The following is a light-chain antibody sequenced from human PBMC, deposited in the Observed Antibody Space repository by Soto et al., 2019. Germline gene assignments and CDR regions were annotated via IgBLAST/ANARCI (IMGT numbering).Light chain of an antibody. CDR1: QSVGSIY. V-gene: IGKV3-20*01. CDR3: QHYAGSPPWT. Sequence: EIVLTQSPGTLSLSPGERATLSCRASQSVGSIYLAWYQQKPGQAPRLLIYGVSNRATGIPERFSGSGSGTHFTLTISRLESEHFSVYYCQHYAGSPPWTFGQGTKVEIK. J-gene: IGKJ1*01. CDR2: GVS.